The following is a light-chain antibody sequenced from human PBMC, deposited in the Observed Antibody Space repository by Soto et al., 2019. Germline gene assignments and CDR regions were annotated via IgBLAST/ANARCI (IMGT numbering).Light chain of an antibody. J-gene: IGKJ4*01. Sequence: DIQMTQSPSSVSASVGDRVTITCRASQGISSRLAWYQQKPGKAPNLLIYAASNLQSGVPSGFSGSGSETDFTLTIGSLQPEDFATYYCQQANSFPLTFGGGTKVEIK. CDR2: AAS. CDR1: QGISSR. V-gene: IGKV1-12*01. CDR3: QQANSFPLT.